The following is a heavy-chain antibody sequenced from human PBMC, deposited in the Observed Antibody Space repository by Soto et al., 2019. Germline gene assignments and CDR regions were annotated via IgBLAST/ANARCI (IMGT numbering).Heavy chain of an antibody. J-gene: IGHJ4*02. D-gene: IGHD2-2*02. Sequence: SETLSLTCAVYGGSFSGYYWSWIRQPPGKGLEWIGEINHSGSTNYNPSLKSRVIISVDTSKNQFSLKLSSVTAADTAVYYCARAHLKYQLLYPLFDYWGQGTLVTVSS. CDR3: ARAHLKYQLLYPLFDY. CDR1: GGSFSGYY. CDR2: INHSGST. V-gene: IGHV4-34*01.